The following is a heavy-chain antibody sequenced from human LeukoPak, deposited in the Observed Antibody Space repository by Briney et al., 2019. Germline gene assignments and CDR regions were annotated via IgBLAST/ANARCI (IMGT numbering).Heavy chain of an antibody. J-gene: IGHJ4*02. Sequence: GGSLRLSCAASGFTFSSYAMNWVRQAPGKGLEWVSAISGSGGSTYYADSVKGRFTISRDNSKNTLYLQMNSLRAEDTAVYYCAKKRVLVVPAADFDYWGQGTLVTVSS. CDR3: AKKRVLVVPAADFDY. D-gene: IGHD2-2*01. V-gene: IGHV3-23*01. CDR1: GFTFSSYA. CDR2: ISGSGGST.